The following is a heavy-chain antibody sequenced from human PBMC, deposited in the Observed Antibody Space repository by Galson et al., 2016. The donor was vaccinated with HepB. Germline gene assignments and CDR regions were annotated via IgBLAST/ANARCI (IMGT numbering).Heavy chain of an antibody. Sequence: SWVRQPPGKRLEWVGEIYHSGSTYYNPSLESRLSMSVDTSKNQFALTLTSVPAADTAVYYCARAAGHEYYFYGMEVWGQGTTVTVSS. V-gene: IGHV4-4*02. D-gene: IGHD6-13*01. J-gene: IGHJ6*02. CDR3: ARAAGHEYYFYGMEV. CDR2: IYHSGST.